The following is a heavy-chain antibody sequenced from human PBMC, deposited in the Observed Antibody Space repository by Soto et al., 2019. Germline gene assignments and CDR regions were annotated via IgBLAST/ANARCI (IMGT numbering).Heavy chain of an antibody. CDR2: IKQDGSEK. Sequence: GGSLRLSCAASGFTFSTYWMSWVRQAPGKGLERVANIKQDGSEKYYVDSVKGRFTISRDNAKNSLYLQMNSLRAEDTAVYYCARDKAAAGPGRYYYYYYGMDVWGQGTTVTVSS. D-gene: IGHD6-13*01. J-gene: IGHJ6*02. V-gene: IGHV3-7*01. CDR1: GFTFSTYW. CDR3: ARDKAAAGPGRYYYYYYGMDV.